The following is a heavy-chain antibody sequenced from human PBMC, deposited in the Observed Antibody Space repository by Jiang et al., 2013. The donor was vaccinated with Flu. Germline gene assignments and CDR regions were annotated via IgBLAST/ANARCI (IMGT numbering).Heavy chain of an antibody. J-gene: IGHJ4*02. CDR3: ARRSSGWYFEH. V-gene: IGHV4-34*01. Sequence: LLKPSETLSLTCALSGGSFTGYYWSWIRQSPGRGLECLGEIYHTGRTRYNPSLESRVIISIDTSDNEFSLKLTSVTAADTAVYYCARRSSGWYFEHWGQGTPVTVSS. CDR1: GGSFTGYY. D-gene: IGHD6-19*01. CDR2: IYHTGRT.